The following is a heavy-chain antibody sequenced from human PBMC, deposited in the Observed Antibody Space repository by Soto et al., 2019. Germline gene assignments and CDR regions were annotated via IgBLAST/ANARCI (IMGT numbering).Heavy chain of an antibody. CDR2: IYSIGST. V-gene: IGHV3-53*02. CDR3: ARENWELLRGLDY. J-gene: IGHJ4*02. D-gene: IGHD1-7*01. CDR1: AFTVSSNY. Sequence: EVQLVETGGGLIQPGGSLRLSCAASAFTVSSNYMSRVRQAPGKGLEWVSVIYSIGSTYYADSVKGRFTISRDNSKNMLHLQMNSLRAEDTAVYYCARENWELLRGLDYWGQGTLVTVSS.